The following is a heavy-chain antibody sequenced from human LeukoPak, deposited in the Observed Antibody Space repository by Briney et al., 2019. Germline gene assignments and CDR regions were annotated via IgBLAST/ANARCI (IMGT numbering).Heavy chain of an antibody. V-gene: IGHV3-21*01. D-gene: IGHD2-15*01. Sequence: GGSLRLSCAASGFTFSSYSMNWVRQAPGKGLEWVSSISSSSSYIYYADSVKGRFTISRDNAKNSLYLQMNSLRAEDTAVYYCARESGVVVAATHTDYWGQGTLVTVSS. CDR1: GFTFSSYS. CDR3: ARESGVVVAATHTDY. J-gene: IGHJ4*02. CDR2: ISSSSSYI.